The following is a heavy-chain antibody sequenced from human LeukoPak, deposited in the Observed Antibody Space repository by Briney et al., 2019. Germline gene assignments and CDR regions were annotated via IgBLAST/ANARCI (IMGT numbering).Heavy chain of an antibody. CDR1: GGSISSYY. J-gene: IGHJ4*02. V-gene: IGHV4-59*12. Sequence: KPSETLSLTCTVSGGSISSYYWSWIRQPPGKGLEWIGYIYYSGSTYYNPSLKSRVTISVDTSKNQFSLKLSSVTAADTAVYYCARGGNIVATIFWGQGTLVTVSS. CDR2: IYYSGST. CDR3: ARGGNIVATIF. D-gene: IGHD5-12*01.